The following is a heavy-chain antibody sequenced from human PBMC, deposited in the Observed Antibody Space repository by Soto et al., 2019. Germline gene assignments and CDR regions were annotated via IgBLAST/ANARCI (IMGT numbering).Heavy chain of an antibody. V-gene: IGHV3-11*06. CDR3: ARTVPSSGSLDGMDV. CDR2: ISSSSSYT. Sequence: GGSLRLSCAASGFTFSDYYMSWIRQAPGKGLEWVSYISSSSSYTNYADSVKGRFTISRDNAKNSLYLQMNRLRAEDTAVYYCARTVPSSGSLDGMDVWGQGTTVTVSS. D-gene: IGHD6-19*01. CDR1: GFTFSDYY. J-gene: IGHJ6*02.